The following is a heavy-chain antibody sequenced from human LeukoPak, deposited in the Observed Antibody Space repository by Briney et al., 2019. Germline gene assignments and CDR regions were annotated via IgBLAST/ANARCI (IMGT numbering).Heavy chain of an antibody. CDR1: GGSFSGYY. V-gene: IGHV4-34*01. CDR3: ARDPWYPSHWFDP. CDR2: INHSGST. D-gene: IGHD2-15*01. Sequence: SETLSLTCAVYGGSFSGYYWSWIRQPPGKGLEWIGEINHSGSTNYSPSLKSRVTISVDTSKNQFSLKLSSVTAADTAVYYCARDPWYPSHWFDPWGQGTLVTVSS. J-gene: IGHJ5*02.